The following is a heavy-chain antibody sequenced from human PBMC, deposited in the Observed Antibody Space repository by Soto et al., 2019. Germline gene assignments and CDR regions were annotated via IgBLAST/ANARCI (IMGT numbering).Heavy chain of an antibody. D-gene: IGHD3-3*01. Sequence: EVQLLESGGGLVQPGGSLRLSCAASGFTFSSSAMSWVRQAPGKGLAWVSVISGSGGSTDYADSVKGRFTISRDNSKNTLYLQMNSLRAEDTAVYYCAKDRGDYDFWSGEGMDVWGQGTTVTVSS. J-gene: IGHJ6*02. V-gene: IGHV3-23*01. CDR1: GFTFSSSA. CDR2: ISGSGGST. CDR3: AKDRGDYDFWSGEGMDV.